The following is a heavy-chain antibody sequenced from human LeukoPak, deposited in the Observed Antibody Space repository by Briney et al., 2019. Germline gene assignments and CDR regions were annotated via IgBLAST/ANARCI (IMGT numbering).Heavy chain of an antibody. CDR3: ARDFEEQWPDFDY. J-gene: IGHJ4*02. D-gene: IGHD6-19*01. Sequence: GGSLRLSCAASRFTFSYYTMHWVRQAPGKGLEWVAVISYDGSNKYYADSVKGRFTISRDNAKNSLYLQMNSLRAEDTAVYYCARDFEEQWPDFDYWGQGTLVTVSS. CDR2: ISYDGSNK. V-gene: IGHV3-30-3*01. CDR1: RFTFSYYT.